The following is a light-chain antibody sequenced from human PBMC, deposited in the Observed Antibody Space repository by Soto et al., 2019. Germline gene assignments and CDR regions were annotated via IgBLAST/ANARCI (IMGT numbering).Light chain of an antibody. CDR1: QSISSW. J-gene: IGKJ1*01. Sequence: DIQMTQSPSSLSSSVGDRVTLTCRASQSISSWLAWYQQKPGKAPKLLIYDASSLQSGVPSRFTGSGFGTEFTLTISSLQPDDFATYYCQQYHRYSRTFGQGTKV. CDR3: QQYHRYSRT. V-gene: IGKV1-5*01. CDR2: DAS.